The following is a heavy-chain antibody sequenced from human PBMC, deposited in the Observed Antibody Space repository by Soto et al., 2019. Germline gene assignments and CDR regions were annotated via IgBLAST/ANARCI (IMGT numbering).Heavy chain of an antibody. D-gene: IGHD6-6*01. CDR2: IYSGGTT. V-gene: IGHV3-53*04. Sequence: EVQLEESGGGLVQPGGSLRLSCAASGFTVRRNYMSWVRQAPGKGLEWVSVIYSGGTTKYADSVKGRFTISRHDSQNTLYLQMNSLRAEDTAVYYCARGPGDSPLKAARPGWFAPWGQGTLVTVSS. J-gene: IGHJ5*02. CDR3: ARGPGDSPLKAARPGWFAP. CDR1: GFTVRRNY.